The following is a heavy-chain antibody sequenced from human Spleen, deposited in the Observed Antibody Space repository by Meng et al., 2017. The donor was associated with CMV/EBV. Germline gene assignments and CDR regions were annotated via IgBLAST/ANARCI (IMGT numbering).Heavy chain of an antibody. Sequence: SGFSLRTYGVGVGWIRQPPGKALEWLAVISWEDNKRYSPSLKNRLTVTKDTSNKQVVLTMNNMDPVDTATYYCAHSYIASGVPDWFDPWGQGVLVTVSS. D-gene: IGHD2-21*01. J-gene: IGHJ5*02. CDR2: ISWEDNK. CDR3: AHSYIASGVPDWFDP. V-gene: IGHV2-5*02. CDR1: GFSLRTYGVG.